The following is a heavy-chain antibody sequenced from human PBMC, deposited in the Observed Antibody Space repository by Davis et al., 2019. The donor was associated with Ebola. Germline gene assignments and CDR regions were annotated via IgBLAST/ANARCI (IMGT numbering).Heavy chain of an antibody. V-gene: IGHV4-34*01. Sequence: SETLSLTCTVSGGSISSYYWSWIRQPPGKGLEWIGEINHSGSTNYNPSLKSRVTITVDTSKNQFSLKLKSVTAADTAVYYCATRREDFGVVITSHYYGMDVWGQGTTVTVSS. D-gene: IGHD3-3*01. CDR3: ATRREDFGVVITSHYYGMDV. CDR1: GGSISSYY. CDR2: INHSGST. J-gene: IGHJ6*02.